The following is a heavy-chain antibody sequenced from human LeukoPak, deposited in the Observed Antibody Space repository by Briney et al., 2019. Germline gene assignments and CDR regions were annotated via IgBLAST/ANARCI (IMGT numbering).Heavy chain of an antibody. CDR1: GGSFSGYY. D-gene: IGHD3-10*01. J-gene: IGHJ4*02. Sequence: SETLSLTCAVYGGSFSGYYWSWIRQPPGKGLEWIGEINHSGSTNYNPSLKSRVTISVDTSKNQFSLKLSSVTAADTAVYHCARLPLRITMVRGVISFDYWGQGTLVTVSS. CDR2: INHSGST. V-gene: IGHV4-34*01. CDR3: ARLPLRITMVRGVISFDY.